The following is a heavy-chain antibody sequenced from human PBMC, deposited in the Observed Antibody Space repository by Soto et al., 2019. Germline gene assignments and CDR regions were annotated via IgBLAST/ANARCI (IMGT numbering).Heavy chain of an antibody. CDR1: GGSFSGDF. CDR2: IFYTGTT. Sequence: SETLSLTCAVYGGSFSGDFWSWIRQPPGKGLEWIGYIFYTGTTKYNPSLKSRVTISVDTSKNQFSLNLSSVSAADTAVYYCARGSDFLYYYGMDVWGQGTTVTVSS. D-gene: IGHD5-12*01. V-gene: IGHV4-59*01. CDR3: ARGSDFLYYYGMDV. J-gene: IGHJ6*02.